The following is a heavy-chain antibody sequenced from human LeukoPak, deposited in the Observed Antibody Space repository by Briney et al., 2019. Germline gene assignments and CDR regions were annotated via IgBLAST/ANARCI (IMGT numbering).Heavy chain of an antibody. CDR3: ATLPHYYDSSGYYYHSDY. J-gene: IGHJ4*02. D-gene: IGHD3-22*01. CDR2: INHSGST. CDR1: GGSFSGYY. V-gene: IGHV4-34*01. Sequence: SETLSLTCAVYGGSFSGYYWSWIRQPPGKGLEWIGEINHSGSTNYNPSLKSRVTISVDTSKNQFSLKLSSVTAADTAVYYCATLPHYYDSSGYYYHSDYWSQGTLVTVSS.